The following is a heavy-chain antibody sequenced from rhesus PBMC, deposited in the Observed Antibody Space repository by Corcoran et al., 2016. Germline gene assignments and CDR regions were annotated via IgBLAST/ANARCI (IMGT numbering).Heavy chain of an antibody. CDR3: ARGGPEYSNLNFDY. D-gene: IGHD4-23*01. Sequence: QVQLQESGPGLVKPSETLSLTCAVSGGSIRSSYYYWSWVRQAPGKGLGWIGYIPYGGSTSYNPSLKSRVTISRDTSRNQFSLKLSSVTAADTAVYYCARGGPEYSNLNFDYWGQGVLVTVSS. CDR1: GGSIRSSYYY. J-gene: IGHJ4*01. CDR2: IPYGGST. V-gene: IGHV4-122*02.